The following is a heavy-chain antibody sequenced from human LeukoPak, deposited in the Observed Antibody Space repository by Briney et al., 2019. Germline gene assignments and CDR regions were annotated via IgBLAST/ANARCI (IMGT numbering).Heavy chain of an antibody. CDR1: GFTFSSYS. D-gene: IGHD3-10*01. V-gene: IGHV3-48*04. CDR3: ARGWATMVRGVGFDY. J-gene: IGHJ4*02. CDR2: ISLSGSTI. Sequence: GGSLRLSCAASGFTFSSYSMNWVRQAPGKGLEWVSYISLSGSTIYYADSVKGRFTISRDNAKNSLYLQMNSLRAEDTAVYYCARGWATMVRGVGFDYWGQGTLVTVSS.